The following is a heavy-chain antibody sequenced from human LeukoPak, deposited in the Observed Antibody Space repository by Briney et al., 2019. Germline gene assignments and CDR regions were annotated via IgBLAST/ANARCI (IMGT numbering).Heavy chain of an antibody. J-gene: IGHJ3*02. CDR2: IYGSGSKI. V-gene: IGHV3-23*01. CDR1: GFVFSTYS. CDR3: AKGRVPDNGRSFDI. D-gene: IGHD1-1*01. Sequence: PGGSLRLSCVASGFVFSTYSISWVRQAPGKGLEWVSSIYGSGSKIFYADSVKGRFTISRDSSMTTVFLQMNGLRVEDTALYYCAKGRVPDNGRSFDIWGQGTMVTVSS.